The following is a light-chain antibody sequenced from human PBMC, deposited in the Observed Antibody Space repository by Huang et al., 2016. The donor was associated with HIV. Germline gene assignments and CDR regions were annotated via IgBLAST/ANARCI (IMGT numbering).Light chain of an antibody. Sequence: ETVLTQSPGTLSLSPGESATLPCRASQSVSNSYLAWYQQKPGQAPRLLIDAASTRATGFPARCRGSGSGTDFALTISRLEPEGFAVYYCQQYGNSGTFGQGTKVEIK. CDR2: AAS. CDR1: QSVSNSY. CDR3: QQYGNSGT. V-gene: IGKV3-20*01. J-gene: IGKJ1*01.